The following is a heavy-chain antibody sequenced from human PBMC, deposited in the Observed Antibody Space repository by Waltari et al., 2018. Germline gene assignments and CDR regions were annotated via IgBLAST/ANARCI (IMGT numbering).Heavy chain of an antibody. CDR3: ASVPVQGLNPYYYGMDV. Sequence: QVQLQEAGPGLVKPSQTLSLTCTFSGGSISSGSYYWSWIRQPAGKGLEWIGYIYTSGSTTYNPSLKSRVTISVATSKNQFSLKLSSVTAADTAVYYCASVPVQGLNPYYYGMDVWGQGTTVTVSS. J-gene: IGHJ6*02. V-gene: IGHV4-61*09. CDR2: IYTSGST. D-gene: IGHD3-10*01. CDR1: GGSISSGSYY.